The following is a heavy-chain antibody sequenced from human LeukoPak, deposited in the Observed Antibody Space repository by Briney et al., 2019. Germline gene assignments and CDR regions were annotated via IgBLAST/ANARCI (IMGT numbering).Heavy chain of an antibody. Sequence: GASVKVSCKASGYTFTSYDINWVRQATGQGLEWMGWMNPNSGNTGYAQKFQGRVTITRNNSISTAYMELSSLRSEDTAVYYCARQSNYDFWSGYSPNYYYMDVWGKGTTVTVSS. J-gene: IGHJ6*03. V-gene: IGHV1-8*03. CDR1: GYTFTSYD. CDR2: MNPNSGNT. CDR3: ARQSNYDFWSGYSPNYYYMDV. D-gene: IGHD3-3*01.